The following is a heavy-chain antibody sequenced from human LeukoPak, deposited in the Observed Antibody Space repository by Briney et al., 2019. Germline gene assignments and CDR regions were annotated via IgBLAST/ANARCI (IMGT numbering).Heavy chain of an antibody. J-gene: IGHJ4*02. D-gene: IGHD6-13*01. CDR3: ARLGSIAAAGTPDY. CDR2: ISTSGSHT. CDR1: GFTFSSYS. Sequence: PGGSLRLSCAASGFTFSSYSMNWVRQAPGKGLEWVSYISTSGSHTSYADSVNGRFTVSRANAKNSLSLQVNSLRADDTAVYYCARLGSIAAAGTPDYWGQGTLVTVSS. V-gene: IGHV3-21*05.